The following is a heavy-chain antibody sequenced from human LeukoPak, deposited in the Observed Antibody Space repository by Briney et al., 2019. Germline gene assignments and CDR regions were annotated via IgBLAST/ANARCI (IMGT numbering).Heavy chain of an antibody. J-gene: IGHJ5*02. CDR2: INPNINGT. V-gene: IGHV1-2*02. D-gene: IGHD2-2*01. Sequence: ASVKVSCKASGYTFTGYYIHWVRQAPGQGLEWMGWINPNINGTNYAQKFQGRVTMTGDRSISTAYMELSRLRSDDTAVYYCARGVVPPTMYNLFDPWGQGTLVTVSS. CDR3: ARGVVPPTMYNLFDP. CDR1: GYTFTGYY.